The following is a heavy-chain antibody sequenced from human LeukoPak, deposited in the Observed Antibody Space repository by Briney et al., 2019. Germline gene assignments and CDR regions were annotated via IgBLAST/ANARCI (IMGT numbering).Heavy chain of an antibody. Sequence: KPSETLSLTCAVYGGSFSGYYWSWIRQPPGKGLEWIGEINHSGSTNYNPSLKSRVTISVDTSKNQFSLKLSSVTAADTAVYYCARVKRRLSGGPPPGYFDYWGQGTLVTVSS. CDR2: INHSGST. CDR3: ARVKRRLSGGPPPGYFDY. D-gene: IGHD1-26*01. CDR1: GGSFSGYY. V-gene: IGHV4-34*01. J-gene: IGHJ4*02.